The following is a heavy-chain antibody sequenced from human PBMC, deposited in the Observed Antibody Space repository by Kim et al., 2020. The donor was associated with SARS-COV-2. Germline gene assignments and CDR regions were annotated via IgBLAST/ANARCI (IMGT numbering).Heavy chain of an antibody. Sequence: GSNRRYADSVRGRFTISRDNSKNTLYLQMNNLRPEDTAIYYCARDLPPLDHWGQGTLVTVSS. V-gene: IGHV3-30*07. CDR3: ARDLPPLDH. CDR2: GSNR. J-gene: IGHJ4*02.